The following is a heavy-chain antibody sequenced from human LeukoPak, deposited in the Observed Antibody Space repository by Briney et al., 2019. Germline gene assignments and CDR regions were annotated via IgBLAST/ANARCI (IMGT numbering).Heavy chain of an antibody. D-gene: IGHD2-21*02. CDR2: ISSSSSTI. J-gene: IGHJ4*02. Sequence: PGGSLRLSCAASGFTFSSYSMNWVRQAPGKGLERVSYISSSSSTIYYADTVKGRFTISRDNAKNSLYLQMNSLRAEDTSVYYCATGLAYCGGDCYDYWGQGTLVTVSS. V-gene: IGHV3-48*01. CDR3: ATGLAYCGGDCYDY. CDR1: GFTFSSYS.